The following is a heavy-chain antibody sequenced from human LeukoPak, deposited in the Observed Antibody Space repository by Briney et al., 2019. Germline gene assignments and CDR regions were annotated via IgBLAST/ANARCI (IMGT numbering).Heavy chain of an antibody. V-gene: IGHV3-53*01. J-gene: IGHJ4*02. CDR1: GFTVSSNY. D-gene: IGHD1-26*01. CDR2: IYSGDST. CDR3: ARAPSGSYSGFDY. Sequence: GGSLRLSCAASGFTVSSNYMSWVRQAPGKGLEWVSVIYSGDSTYYADSVKGRFTISRDNSKNTLYLQMNSLRAEDTAVYYCARAPSGSYSGFDYWGQGTLVTVSS.